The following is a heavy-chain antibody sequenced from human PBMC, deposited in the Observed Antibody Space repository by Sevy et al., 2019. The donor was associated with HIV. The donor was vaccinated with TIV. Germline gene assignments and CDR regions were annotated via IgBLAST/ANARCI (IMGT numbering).Heavy chain of an antibody. D-gene: IGHD3-22*01. CDR2: FDPEDGET. Sequence: ASVKVSCKVSGYTLSQVSMHWVRQVPGKGLEWMGSFDPEDGETIYAQKFQGRLTMIKDTSTDTAYMEMSSLKSEDTAVFYCAITKDYYDSSGCPFDYWGQGTLVTVSS. CDR3: AITKDYYDSSGCPFDY. CDR1: GYTLSQVS. V-gene: IGHV1-24*01. J-gene: IGHJ4*02.